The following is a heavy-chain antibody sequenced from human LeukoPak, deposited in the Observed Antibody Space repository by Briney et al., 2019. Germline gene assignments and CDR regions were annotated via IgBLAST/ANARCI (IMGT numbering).Heavy chain of an antibody. D-gene: IGHD6-19*01. CDR1: GFTFGSYW. CDR2: INSDGSTT. V-gene: IGHV3-74*01. CDR3: ARTVAGKGNAFDI. Sequence: PGGSLRLSCVVSGFTFGSYWMHWVRQAPGKGLVWVSRINSDGSTTSDPDSVKGRFTISRNNAKNTLYLQMNSLRADDTAVYYCARTVAGKGNAFDIWGQGTLVTVSP. J-gene: IGHJ3*02.